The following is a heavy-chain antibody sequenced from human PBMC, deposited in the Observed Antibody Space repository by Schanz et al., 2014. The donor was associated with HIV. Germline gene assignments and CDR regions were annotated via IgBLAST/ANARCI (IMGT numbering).Heavy chain of an antibody. D-gene: IGHD2-2*01. CDR2: ISYDGSNK. CDR1: GFTFSSYA. V-gene: IGHV3-30-3*01. CDR3: ARGPSLVIVPAATDPRFDY. J-gene: IGHJ4*02. Sequence: VKLSESGGGLVQPGGTLRLSCATSGFTFSSYAMHWVRQAPGKGLEWVAVISYDGSNKNYADSVKGRFTISRDNSKNTLYLQMNSLRAEDTAVYYCARGPSLVIVPAATDPRFDYWGQGTLVTVSS.